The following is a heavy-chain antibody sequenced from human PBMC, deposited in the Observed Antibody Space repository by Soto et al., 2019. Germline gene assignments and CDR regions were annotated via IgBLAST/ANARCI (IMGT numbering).Heavy chain of an antibody. CDR2: IYISGNT. J-gene: IGHJ4*02. CDR1: GASISSGEHY. V-gene: IGHV4-31*03. D-gene: IGHD3-10*01. CDR3: ARYGGRGILDY. Sequence: QVQLQESGPGLVKPSQTLSLNCTVSGASISSGEHYWYWIRQHPGDGLEWLGYIYISGNTYYNPSLKSRLTISVDTSKNQFSLSLSSVTAAYSAVYYCARYGGRGILDYWGQGTLVTVSS.